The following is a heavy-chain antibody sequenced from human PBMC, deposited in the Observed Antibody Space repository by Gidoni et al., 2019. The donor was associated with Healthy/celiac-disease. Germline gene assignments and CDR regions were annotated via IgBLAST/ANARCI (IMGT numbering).Heavy chain of an antibody. CDR3: AVEGYSSGWGGY. J-gene: IGHJ4*02. Sequence: EVQLVESGGGLVQPGGSLRLSCAASGFTVSSNYMSGVRQAPGTGLEWVSVIYSGGSTYYADSVKGRCTISRDNSKITLYLQMNSLRAEDTAVYYCAVEGYSSGWGGYGGQGTLVTVSS. CDR2: IYSGGST. CDR1: GFTVSSNY. D-gene: IGHD6-19*01. V-gene: IGHV3-66*02.